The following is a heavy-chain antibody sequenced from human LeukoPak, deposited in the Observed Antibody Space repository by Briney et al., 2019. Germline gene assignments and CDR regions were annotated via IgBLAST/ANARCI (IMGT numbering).Heavy chain of an antibody. CDR2: ISYDGSNK. J-gene: IGHJ4*02. CDR3: ARGGLWFGELLPHFDY. CDR1: GFTISSYA. V-gene: IGHV3-30-3*01. Sequence: GGSLRLSCAASGFTISSYAMHWVRQAPGKGLEWVAVISYDGSNKYYADSVKGRFTISRDNSKNTLYLQMNSLRAEDTAVYYCARGGLWFGELLPHFDYWGQGTLVTVSS. D-gene: IGHD3-10*01.